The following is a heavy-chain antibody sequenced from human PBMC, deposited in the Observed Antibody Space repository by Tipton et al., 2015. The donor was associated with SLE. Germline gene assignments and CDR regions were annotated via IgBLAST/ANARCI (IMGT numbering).Heavy chain of an antibody. Sequence: SLRLSCEASGFTFSNYGMSWVRQVPGKGLECMAVIWYDGVNKFYADSVKGRFTISRDDSKSTVYMQMNSLTPEDTAMYYCATTQYSSSSVWFDNWGQGTLVTVSS. D-gene: IGHD6-6*01. J-gene: IGHJ4*02. CDR2: IWYDGVNK. CDR1: GFTFSNYG. V-gene: IGHV3-33*08. CDR3: ATTQYSSSSVWFDN.